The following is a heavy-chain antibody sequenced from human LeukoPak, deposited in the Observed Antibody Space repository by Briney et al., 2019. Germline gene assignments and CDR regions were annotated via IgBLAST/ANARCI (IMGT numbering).Heavy chain of an antibody. CDR1: GGTFSSYA. J-gene: IGHJ6*02. CDR3: ARDQIVVPAAQYYYYYGMDV. CDR2: IIPIFGTA. Sequence: GASVKVSCKASGGTFSSYAISWVRQAPGQGLEWMGGIIPIFGTANYAQKFQGRVTITADESTSTAYMELSSLRSEDTAVYYCARDQIVVPAAQYYYYYGMDVWGQGTTVTVSS. V-gene: IGHV1-69*01. D-gene: IGHD2-2*01.